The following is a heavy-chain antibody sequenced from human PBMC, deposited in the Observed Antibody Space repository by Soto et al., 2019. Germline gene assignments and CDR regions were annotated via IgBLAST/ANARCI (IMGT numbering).Heavy chain of an antibody. J-gene: IGHJ3*02. Sequence: SETLSLTCAVSGGSISSSHWWTWVRQPPGKGLEWIGEIYHSGSTNYNPSLKSRVTMSVDTSKNQFSLKLSSVTAADTAVYYCASSSGWYWDAFDIWGQGTMVTVS. CDR3: ASSSGWYWDAFDI. V-gene: IGHV4-4*02. CDR1: GGSISSSHW. D-gene: IGHD6-19*01. CDR2: IYHSGST.